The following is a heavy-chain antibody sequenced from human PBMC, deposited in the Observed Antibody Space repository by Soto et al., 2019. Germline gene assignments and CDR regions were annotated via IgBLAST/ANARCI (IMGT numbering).Heavy chain of an antibody. D-gene: IGHD2-2*01. V-gene: IGHV3-30*18. Sequence: QVQLVESGGGVVQPGRSLRLSCAASGFTFSSYGMHWVRQAPGKGLEWVAVISYDGSNKYYADSVKGRFTISRDNSKNTLYLQMNSLRAEDTAVYYCAKDLGSGYCSSTSCYHPYYYYMDVWGNGTTVTVSS. CDR3: AKDLGSGYCSSTSCYHPYYYYMDV. J-gene: IGHJ6*03. CDR2: ISYDGSNK. CDR1: GFTFSSYG.